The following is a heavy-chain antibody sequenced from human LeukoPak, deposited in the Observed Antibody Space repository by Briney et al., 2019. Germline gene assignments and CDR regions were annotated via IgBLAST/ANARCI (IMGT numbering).Heavy chain of an antibody. CDR2: IWYDGGNK. D-gene: IGHD3-22*01. Sequence: PGRSLRLSCAASGFTFSSYGMHWVRQAPGKGLEWVAVIWYDGGNKYYADSVKGRFTISRDNSKNTLYLQMNSLRAEDTAVYYCVRVANSGYYSSFDYWGQGTLVSVSS. J-gene: IGHJ4*02. CDR3: VRVANSGYYSSFDY. CDR1: GFTFSSYG. V-gene: IGHV3-33*01.